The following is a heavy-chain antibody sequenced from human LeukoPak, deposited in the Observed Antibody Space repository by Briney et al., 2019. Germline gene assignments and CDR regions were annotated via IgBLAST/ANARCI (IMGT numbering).Heavy chain of an antibody. J-gene: IGHJ4*02. CDR3: ARGPPAYYFDY. CDR1: GGSFSSYY. V-gene: IGHV4-34*01. CDR2: INHSGST. Sequence: SETLSLTCAVYGGSFSSYYWSWIRQPPGKGLEWIGEINHSGSTNYNPSLKSRVTISVDTSKNQFSLMLSSVTAADTAVYYCARGPPAYYFDYWGQGTLVTVSS.